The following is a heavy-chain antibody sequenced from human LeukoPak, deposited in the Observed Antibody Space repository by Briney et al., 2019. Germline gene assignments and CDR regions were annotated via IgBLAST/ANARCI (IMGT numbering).Heavy chain of an antibody. V-gene: IGHV3-33*01. Sequence: GGSLRISCAASGFDFGSYGMHWVRQAPGKGLEWVAIIWHDASNKYYAESVKGRFTISRDNSKNAMYLQMSSLRAEDTALYYCARDPGQLRNWFDPWGQGTLVIVSS. J-gene: IGHJ5*02. CDR1: GFDFGSYG. CDR2: IWHDASNK. D-gene: IGHD3-10*01. CDR3: ARDPGQLRNWFDP.